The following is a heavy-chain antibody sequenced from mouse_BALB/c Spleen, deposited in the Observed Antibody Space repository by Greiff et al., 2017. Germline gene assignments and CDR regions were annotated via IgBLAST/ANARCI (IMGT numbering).Heavy chain of an antibody. V-gene: IGHV1-14*01. D-gene: IGHD2-4*01. CDR3: ASPMITTRAWFAY. CDR1: GYTFTSYV. CDR2: INPYNDGT. J-gene: IGHJ3*01. Sequence: VQVVESGPELVKPGASVKMSCKASGYTFTSYVMHWVKQKPGQGLEWIGYINPYNDGTKYNEKFKGKATLTSDKSSSTAYMELSSLTSEDSAVYYCASPMITTRAWFAYWGQGTLVTVSA.